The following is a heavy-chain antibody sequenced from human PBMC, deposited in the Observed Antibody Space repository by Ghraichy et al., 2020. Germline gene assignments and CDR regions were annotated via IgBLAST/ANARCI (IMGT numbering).Heavy chain of an antibody. D-gene: IGHD6-13*01. J-gene: IGHJ4*02. CDR2: ISGSGDNT. CDR1: GFIFSNYA. Sequence: GGSLRLSCAASGFIFSNYAMSWVRQPPGKGLEWVSVISGSGDNTYYADSVKGRFIVFRDNSKNTLYVQMNSLRGEDTAVYYCGQVGSSWSIFDFWGQGTLVTVSS. CDR3: GQVGSSWSIFDF. V-gene: IGHV3-23*01.